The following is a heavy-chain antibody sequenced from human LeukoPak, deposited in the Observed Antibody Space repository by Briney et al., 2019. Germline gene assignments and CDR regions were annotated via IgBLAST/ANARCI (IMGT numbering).Heavy chain of an antibody. J-gene: IGHJ3*02. CDR1: GYTFSVYW. V-gene: IGHV1-2*02. Sequence: ASVKVSCKASGYTFSVYWIHWVRLAPRQGLEGMGWINPNSAGTKFAQKFQGRVTMTRDTSISTVYMELSSLNSDDTAVYYCTRGVLLQGRGAFDIWGQGTMVTVSS. CDR3: TRGVLLQGRGAFDI. D-gene: IGHD2-15*01. CDR2: INPNSAGT.